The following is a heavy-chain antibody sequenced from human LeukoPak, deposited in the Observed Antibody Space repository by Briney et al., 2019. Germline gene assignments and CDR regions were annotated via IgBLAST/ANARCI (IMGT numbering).Heavy chain of an antibody. CDR1: GFTFSSNA. D-gene: IGHD2/OR15-2a*01. CDR3: AKRGSREYDY. J-gene: IGHJ4*02. CDR2: ISSSGST. V-gene: IGHV3-23*01. Sequence: PGGSLRLSCEASGFTFSSNAMSWVRQAPGKGLEWVSAISSSGSTYYADSVKGRLTISRDISKNTLYLQMNSLRSEDTAVYYCAKRGSREYDYWGQGALVTVSS.